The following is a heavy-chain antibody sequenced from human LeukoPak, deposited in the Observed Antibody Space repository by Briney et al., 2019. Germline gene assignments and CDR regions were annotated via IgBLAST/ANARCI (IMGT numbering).Heavy chain of an antibody. CDR2: LHSSDST. Sequence: PGGSLRLSCAASGFTVSSNYMSWVRQAPGKGLEWVSVLHSSDSTYCADSVKGRFTISRDNSKNMLYLQMNSLRAEDTAVYYCARASGSYYWPFDYWGQGTLVTVSS. J-gene: IGHJ4*02. V-gene: IGHV3-66*01. D-gene: IGHD1-26*01. CDR1: GFTVSSNY. CDR3: ARASGSYYWPFDY.